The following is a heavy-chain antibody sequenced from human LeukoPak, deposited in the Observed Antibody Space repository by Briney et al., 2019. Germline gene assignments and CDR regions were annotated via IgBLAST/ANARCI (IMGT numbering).Heavy chain of an antibody. V-gene: IGHV5-51*01. CDR2: IYPGDSET. CDR3: ARHYSGSYSDY. J-gene: IGHJ4*02. Sequence: GESLRISCKGSAVTFNNYWIGWVRQLPGKGLDWMGIIYPGDSETRYSPSFQGQVTMSVDKSINTAYLHWGSLKASDTAMYYCARHYSGSYSDYWGQGTLVTVSS. D-gene: IGHD1-26*01. CDR1: AVTFNNYW.